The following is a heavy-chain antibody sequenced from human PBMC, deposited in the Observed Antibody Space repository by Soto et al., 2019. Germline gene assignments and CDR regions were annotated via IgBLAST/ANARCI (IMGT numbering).Heavy chain of an antibody. D-gene: IGHD4-17*01. Sequence: SETLSLTCTLSGVSITSGAYYWTWVRQHPWKGLEWIGYIYYNGNTYFSPSLKSRLTISIDTSKNQFSLKLSSVTAADTAMYYCARARLRAVYAFDFWGQGXMVTV. CDR1: GVSITSGAYY. CDR3: ARARLRAVYAFDF. V-gene: IGHV4-31*03. CDR2: IYYNGNT. J-gene: IGHJ3*01.